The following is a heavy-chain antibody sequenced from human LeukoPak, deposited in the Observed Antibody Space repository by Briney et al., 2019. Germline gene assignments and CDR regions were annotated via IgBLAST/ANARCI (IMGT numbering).Heavy chain of an antibody. Sequence: GGSLRLSCAASGFTFSDYYMSWVRQVPGKGLEWVAYISDNGSAPYYADSVKGRFTISRDNAKNSVYLQMNSLRAQDTAVYYCARDLYSGSSPFDYWGQGTPVTVSS. V-gene: IGHV3-11*04. CDR2: ISDNGSAP. J-gene: IGHJ4*02. D-gene: IGHD1-26*01. CDR3: ARDLYSGSSPFDY. CDR1: GFTFSDYY.